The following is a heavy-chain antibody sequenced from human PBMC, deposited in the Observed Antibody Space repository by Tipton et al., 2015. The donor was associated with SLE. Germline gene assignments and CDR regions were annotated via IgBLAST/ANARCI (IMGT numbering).Heavy chain of an antibody. V-gene: IGHV4-34*01. Sequence: TLSLTCAVYGGSFSGYYWSWIRQPPGKGLEWIGEIKHSRITNYNPSLKSRVTISVDTSKNQISLKLSSVTATDTAVYYCARRSAPWGQGTLVTVSS. CDR3: ARRSAP. CDR1: GGSFSGYY. CDR2: IKHSRIT. J-gene: IGHJ5*02.